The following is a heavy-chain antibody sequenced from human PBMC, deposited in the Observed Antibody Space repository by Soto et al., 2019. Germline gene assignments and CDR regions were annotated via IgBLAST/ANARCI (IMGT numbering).Heavy chain of an antibody. CDR2: INAGNGNT. D-gene: IGHD3-9*01. Sequence: GASVKVSCKASGYTFTSYAMHWVRQAPGQRLEWMGWINAGNGNTKYSQKFQGRVTITRDTSASTAYMELSSLRSEDTAVYYCARRGLRYFDWLESAFLAFDIWGQGTMVTVSS. V-gene: IGHV1-3*01. CDR1: GYTFTSYA. CDR3: ARRGLRYFDWLESAFLAFDI. J-gene: IGHJ3*02.